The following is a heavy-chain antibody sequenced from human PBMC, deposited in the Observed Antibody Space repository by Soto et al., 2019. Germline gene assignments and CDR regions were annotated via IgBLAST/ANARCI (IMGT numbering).Heavy chain of an antibody. V-gene: IGHV3-30*04. CDR3: VGGSLLH. J-gene: IGHJ4*02. CDR1: GLSFSNYA. Sequence: GGSLRLSCAASGLSFSNYAMHWVRQAPGKGLEWVTMISHNVSIQFYADSVKGRFTISRDNSKDTLYLQMNSLTPADTAVYYCVGGSLLHWGQGTPVTVSP. CDR2: ISHNVSIQ.